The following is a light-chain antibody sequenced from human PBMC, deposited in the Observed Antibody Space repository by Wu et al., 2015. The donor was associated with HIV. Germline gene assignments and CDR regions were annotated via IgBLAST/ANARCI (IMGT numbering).Light chain of an antibody. CDR1: QSVSSN. V-gene: IGKV3-15*01. CDR2: GAS. CDR3: QQYSSSPIT. Sequence: EIVMTQSPATLSVSPGERATLSCRASQSVSSNLAWYQQKPGQAPRLLIYGASTRATGIPARFSGSGSGTEFTLTISSLQSEDFAVYICQQYSSSPITFGPGTRLEI. J-gene: IGKJ5*01.